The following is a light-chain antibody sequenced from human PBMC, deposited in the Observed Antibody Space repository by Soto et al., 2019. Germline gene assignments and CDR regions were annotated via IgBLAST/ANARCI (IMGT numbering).Light chain of an antibody. J-gene: IGLJ1*01. V-gene: IGLV7-46*01. CDR1: TGAVTNGHY. CDR3: SSYISDNRSYV. Sequence: QAVVTQEPSLTVSPGGTVTLTCGSSTGAVTNGHYPYWFQQKPGQAPRTLIYDTTNRHSWTPARFSGSLLGGKAALTLSGAQPEDEAEYYCSSYISDNRSYVFGTGTKVTVL. CDR2: DTT.